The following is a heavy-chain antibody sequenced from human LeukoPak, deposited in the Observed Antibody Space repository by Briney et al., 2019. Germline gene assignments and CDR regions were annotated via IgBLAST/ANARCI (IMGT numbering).Heavy chain of an antibody. CDR2: IYYSGST. D-gene: IGHD3-3*01. V-gene: IGHV4-30-4*08. CDR3: ASRRAIFGVVDY. Sequence: SETLSLTCTVSGGSISSGDHYWSWIRQPPGKGLEWIGYIYYSGSTYYNPSLKSRVTISVDTSKNQFSLKLSSVTAADTAVYYCASRRAIFGVVDYWGQGTLVTVSS. J-gene: IGHJ4*02. CDR1: GGSISSGDHY.